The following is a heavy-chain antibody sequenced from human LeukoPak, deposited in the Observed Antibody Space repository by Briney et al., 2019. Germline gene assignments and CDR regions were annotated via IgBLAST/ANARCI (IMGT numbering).Heavy chain of an antibody. J-gene: IGHJ4*02. CDR3: ARGRQWLVDFDY. V-gene: IGHV3-48*04. D-gene: IGHD6-19*01. Sequence: GGSLRLSCAASGFTFSSYSMNWVRQAPGKGLEGVSYISSSGSTIYYADSVKGRFTISRDNAKNSLYLQMNSLRAEDTAVYYCARGRQWLVDFDYWGQGTLVTVSS. CDR2: ISSSGSTI. CDR1: GFTFSSYS.